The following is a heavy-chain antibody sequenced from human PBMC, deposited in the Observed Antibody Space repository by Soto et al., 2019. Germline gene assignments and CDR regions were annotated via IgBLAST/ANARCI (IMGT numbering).Heavy chain of an antibody. V-gene: IGHV1-69*13. CDR2: IIPIFGTA. D-gene: IGHD3-22*01. CDR3: ARVPQFDSSGYSYLFDY. CDR1: GGTFSSYA. Sequence: SVKVSCKASGGTFSSYAISWVRQAPGQGLEWMGGIIPIFGTANYAQKFQGRVTITADESTSTAYMELSSLRSEDTAVYYCARVPQFDSSGYSYLFDYWGQGTLVTVSS. J-gene: IGHJ4*02.